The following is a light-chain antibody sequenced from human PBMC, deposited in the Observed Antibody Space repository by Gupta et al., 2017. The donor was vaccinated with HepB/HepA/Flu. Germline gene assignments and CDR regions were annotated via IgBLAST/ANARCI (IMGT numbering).Light chain of an antibody. Sequence: DIVMTQSPDSLAVSLGERANINCKSSQSVLYSSNNNNYLAWYQQKPGQPPKLLIYWASTRESGVPDRFSGSGSGTDFTLTISSLQAEDVAVYYCQQYYSTPWTFGQGTKVEIK. V-gene: IGKV4-1*01. CDR3: QQYYSTPWT. CDR2: WAS. CDR1: QSVLYSSNNNNY. J-gene: IGKJ1*01.